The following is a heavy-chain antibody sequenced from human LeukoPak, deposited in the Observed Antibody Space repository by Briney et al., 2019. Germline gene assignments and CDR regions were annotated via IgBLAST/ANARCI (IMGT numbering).Heavy chain of an antibody. CDR3: ARRHLPSTSGGFDY. CDR1: GFTFSSYG. Sequence: GGSLRLSCAASGFTFSSYGMHWVRQAPGKGLEWVALISYDGSNKYYADSVKDRFTISRDNSRNTLDLQMNSLRAEDTAVYYCARRHLPSTSGGFDYWGQGTLVTVSS. J-gene: IGHJ4*02. D-gene: IGHD3-10*01. CDR2: ISYDGSNK. V-gene: IGHV3-30*03.